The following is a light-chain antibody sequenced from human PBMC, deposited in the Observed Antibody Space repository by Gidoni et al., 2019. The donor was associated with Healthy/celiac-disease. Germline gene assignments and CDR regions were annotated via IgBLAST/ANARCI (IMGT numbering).Light chain of an antibody. V-gene: IGKV1-5*03. Sequence: DIQMTQSPSTLSASVGDRSTITCRARQSISSWLAWNQQKAGKAPKVLISKASTLESGVPSRFSGSGSGTEFTLTISSLQPDDFATYYCQQYNSYPWTFXXXTKVEIK. CDR3: QQYNSYPWT. CDR1: QSISSW. CDR2: KAS. J-gene: IGKJ1*01.